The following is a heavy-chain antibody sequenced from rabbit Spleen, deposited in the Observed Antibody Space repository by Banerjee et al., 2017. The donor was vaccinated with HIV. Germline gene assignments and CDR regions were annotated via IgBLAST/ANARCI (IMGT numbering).Heavy chain of an antibody. J-gene: IGHJ6*01. CDR3: ARDAGTSFSTYGMDF. V-gene: IGHV1S40*01. D-gene: IGHD8-1*01. Sequence: QSLEESGGGLVKPGASLILTCKASGFSFNSGYDMCWVRQAPGKGLEWVACAYAGSSGSTYSATWAKGRFTISKTSSTTVTLQMTSLTVADTATYFCARDAGTSFSTYGMDFWGPGTLVTVS. CDR2: AYAGSSGST. CDR1: GFSFNSGYD.